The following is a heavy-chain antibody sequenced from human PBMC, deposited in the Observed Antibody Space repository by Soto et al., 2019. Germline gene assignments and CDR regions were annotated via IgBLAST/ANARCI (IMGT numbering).Heavy chain of an antibody. D-gene: IGHD3-16*02. Sequence: SETLSLTCSVSGGSISGSSYYWGWIRQPPGKGLEWIGSIYYSGSTYYNPSLKSRVTISVDTSKNQFSLKLSSVTAADTAVYYCARERRYVWGSYRLDYWGQGTLVTVSS. CDR2: IYYSGST. J-gene: IGHJ4*02. CDR1: GGSISGSSYY. V-gene: IGHV4-39*02. CDR3: ARERRYVWGSYRLDY.